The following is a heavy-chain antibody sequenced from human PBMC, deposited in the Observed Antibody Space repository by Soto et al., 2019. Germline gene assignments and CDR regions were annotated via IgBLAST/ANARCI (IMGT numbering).Heavy chain of an antibody. J-gene: IGHJ6*02. Sequence: ASVEVSCKASGYTFTGYYMHWVRQAPGQGLEWMGWINPNSGGTNYAQKFQGWVTMTRDTSISTAYMELSGLRSDDTAVYYCARASVAGYYYYYGMDVWGQGTTVTVSS. CDR1: GYTFTGYY. CDR2: INPNSGGT. D-gene: IGHD6-19*01. V-gene: IGHV1-2*04. CDR3: ARASVAGYYYYYGMDV.